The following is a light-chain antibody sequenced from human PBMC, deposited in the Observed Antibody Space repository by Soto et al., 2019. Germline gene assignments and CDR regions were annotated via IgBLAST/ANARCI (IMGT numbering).Light chain of an antibody. V-gene: IGKV4-1*01. J-gene: IGKJ1*01. Sequence: SMMTPLPSFLAVSLGARATVNCKSSPRLLYSSSNKSYLGWYQQKPGQPPKLLIYWASTREFGVPDRFSGSGSGTDFTLTISSLQAEDVAVYYCQQDYSHPRKLAQGTKVEI. CDR3: QQDYSHPRK. CDR2: WAS. CDR1: PRLLYSSSNKSY.